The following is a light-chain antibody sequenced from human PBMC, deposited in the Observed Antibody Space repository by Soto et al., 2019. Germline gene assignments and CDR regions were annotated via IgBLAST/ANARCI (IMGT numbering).Light chain of an antibody. CDR2: DVS. CDR3: CSYAGATAV. CDR1: SSDVGGYNY. V-gene: IGLV2-11*01. Sequence: QSVLTQPRSVSGSPGQSVTISCTGTSSDVGGYNYVSWYQQHPGKAPKLMIYDVSKRPSGVPDRFSGSKSDNTASLTISGLQAEDEADYYCCSYAGATAVFGGGTKLTVL. J-gene: IGLJ2*01.